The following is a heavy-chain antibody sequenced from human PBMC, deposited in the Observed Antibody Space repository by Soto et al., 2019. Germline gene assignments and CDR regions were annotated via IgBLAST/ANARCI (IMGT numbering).Heavy chain of an antibody. V-gene: IGHV4-59*08. Sequence: QVQLQESGPGLLKPSETLSLTCSVSVGSISSYYWSWIRQPLGKGLEWIGYMYYSGSTTYNPSLKSRVTISVDTSRKQFSLRLSSVPAADTAVYYCARWGCCSSTNCYPDSWGQGTLVTVSS. CDR3: ARWGCCSSTNCYPDS. CDR1: VGSISSYY. J-gene: IGHJ4*02. CDR2: MYYSGST. D-gene: IGHD2-2*01.